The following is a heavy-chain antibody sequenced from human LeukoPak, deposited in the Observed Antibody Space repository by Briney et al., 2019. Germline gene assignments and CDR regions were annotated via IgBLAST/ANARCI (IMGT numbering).Heavy chain of an antibody. J-gene: IGHJ4*02. D-gene: IGHD6-13*01. CDR3: VKGDINSRNWYGAYHFDA. CDR1: GFTFDDYG. Sequence: GGSLRLSCAASGFTFDDYGMTWVRQAPGKGLEWVSGINYNGGSRSYEDSVKGRFTISRDNAKNSLYLQMNSLRDEDTALYYCVKGDINSRNWYGAYHFDAWGQGTLVTVSS. CDR2: INYNGGSR. V-gene: IGHV3-20*04.